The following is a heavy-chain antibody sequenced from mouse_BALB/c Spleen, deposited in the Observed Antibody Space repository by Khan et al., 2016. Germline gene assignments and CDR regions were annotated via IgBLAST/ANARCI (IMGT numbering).Heavy chain of an antibody. CDR3: ANYGSSYWYFDV. CDR2: IDPANGNT. J-gene: IGHJ1*01. V-gene: IGHV14-3*02. CDR1: GFNIKDTY. D-gene: IGHD1-1*01. Sequence: EVQLQESGAELVKPGASVKLCCTASGFNIKDTYMHWVKQRPEQGLEWIGRIDPANGNTKYDPKFQGKATITADTSSNTAYLQLSSLTSEDTAVYYCANYGSSYWYFDVWGAGTTVTVSS.